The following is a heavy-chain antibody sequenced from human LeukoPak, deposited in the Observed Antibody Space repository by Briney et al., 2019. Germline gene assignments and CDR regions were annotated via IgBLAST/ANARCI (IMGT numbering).Heavy chain of an antibody. V-gene: IGHV3-74*03. CDR1: GFTFSDYW. Sequence: GGSLRLSCAASGFTFSDYWMHRLRPAPRKGLVWVSRINSDARSTTYADSVKGRFTISRDNAKNTLYLQMNSLRAEDTAVYYCASAIQLWSYIDYWGQGTLVTVSS. CDR3: ASAIQLWSYIDY. D-gene: IGHD5-18*01. J-gene: IGHJ4*02. CDR2: INSDARST.